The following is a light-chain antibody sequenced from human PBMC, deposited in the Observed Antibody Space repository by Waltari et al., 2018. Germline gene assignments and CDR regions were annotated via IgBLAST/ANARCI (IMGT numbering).Light chain of an antibody. CDR1: SLRTYY. J-gene: IGLJ2*01. CDR3: HSRDSSGNVL. V-gene: IGLV3-19*01. CDR2: GKT. Sequence: SSELTQDPAVSVALGQTVRITCQGASLRTYYVSWFHQKPGQAPALVTYGKTNRPSGIPDRCSASSSGSTASLTIIVAQAEEEADYYCHSRDSSGNVLIGGGTKLTVV.